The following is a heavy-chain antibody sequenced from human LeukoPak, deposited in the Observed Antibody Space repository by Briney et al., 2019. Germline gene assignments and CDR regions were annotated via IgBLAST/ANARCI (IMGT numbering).Heavy chain of an antibody. D-gene: IGHD6-19*01. CDR1: GFTFSDYY. CDR3: ARERNAVARAFDI. Sequence: GGSLRLSCAASGFTFSDYYMSWIRQAPGKGLEWVSYISSSGSTIYYADSVKGRFTISRDNAKNSLYLQMNSLRAEDTAVYYCARERNAVARAFDIWGQGTMVTVSS. V-gene: IGHV3-11*01. CDR2: ISSSGSTI. J-gene: IGHJ3*02.